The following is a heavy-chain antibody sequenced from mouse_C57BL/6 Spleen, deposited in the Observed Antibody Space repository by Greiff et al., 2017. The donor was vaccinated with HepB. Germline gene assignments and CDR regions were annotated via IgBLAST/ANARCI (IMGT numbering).Heavy chain of an antibody. CDR3: ARDSTTVDYFDY. D-gene: IGHD1-1*01. J-gene: IGHJ2*01. CDR2: ISDGGSYT. CDR1: GFTFSSYA. Sequence: EVQLQESGGGLVKPGGSLKLSCAASGFTFSSYAMSWVRQTPEKRLEWVATISDGGSYTYYPDNVKGRFTISRDNAKNNLYLQMSHLKSEDTAMYYCARDSTTVDYFDYWGQGTTLTVSS. V-gene: IGHV5-4*01.